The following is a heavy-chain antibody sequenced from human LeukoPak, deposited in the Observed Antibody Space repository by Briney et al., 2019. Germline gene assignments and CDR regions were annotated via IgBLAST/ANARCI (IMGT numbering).Heavy chain of an antibody. CDR2: ISGSGGST. D-gene: IGHD5-18*01. CDR3: ASPRWIQLWLLLY. V-gene: IGHV3-23*01. CDR1: GFTFSSYA. Sequence: GGSLRLSCAASGFTFSSYAMSWVRQAPGKGLEWVSAISGSGGSTYYADSVKGRFTISRDNSKNTLYLQMSSLRAEDTAVYYCASPRWIQLWLLLYWGQGTLVTVSS. J-gene: IGHJ4*02.